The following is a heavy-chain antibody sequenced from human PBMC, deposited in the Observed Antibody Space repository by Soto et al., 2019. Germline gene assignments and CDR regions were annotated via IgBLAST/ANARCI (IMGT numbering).Heavy chain of an antibody. CDR1: GFTFSSYS. CDR2: ISSSSSYI. CDR3: ASEEGAAAGTVSSRDLDY. D-gene: IGHD6-13*01. Sequence: GGSLRLSCAASGFTFSSYSMNWVRQAPGKGLEWVSSISSSSSYIYYADSVKGRFTISRDNAKNSLYLQMNSLRAEDTAVYYCASEEGAAAGTVSSRDLDYWGQGTLVTVSS. J-gene: IGHJ4*02. V-gene: IGHV3-21*01.